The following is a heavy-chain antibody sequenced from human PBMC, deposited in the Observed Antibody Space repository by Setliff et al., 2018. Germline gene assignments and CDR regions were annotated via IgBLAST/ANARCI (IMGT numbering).Heavy chain of an antibody. D-gene: IGHD2-2*01. CDR3: ARSYNFWSDTSCYDYYYYMDV. CDR2: ISSSSSTI. V-gene: IGHV3-48*01. Sequence: PGGSLRLSCAASGFTFSDYSMNWVRQAPGKGLEWVSDISSSSSTIYYADSVKGRFTISRDNAQNSLYLQMNSLRAEDTAVYYCARSYNFWSDTSCYDYYYYMDVWGKGTTVTVSS. J-gene: IGHJ6*03. CDR1: GFTFSDYS.